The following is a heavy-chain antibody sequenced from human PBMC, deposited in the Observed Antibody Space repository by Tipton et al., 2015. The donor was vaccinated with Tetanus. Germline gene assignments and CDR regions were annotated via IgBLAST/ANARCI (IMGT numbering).Heavy chain of an antibody. CDR1: GGSISGYY. Sequence: LSLTCTVSGGSISGYYWTWMRQPPGKGLEWLGYIYYRGETNYNPSVSSRLTISLDTSKNQVSLRLTSVTAADTAVYFCARIRYYPDSSAFLSDYWGRGIRVTVSS. D-gene: IGHD3-22*01. CDR3: ARIRYYPDSSAFLSDY. CDR2: IYYRGET. V-gene: IGHV4-59*01. J-gene: IGHJ4*02.